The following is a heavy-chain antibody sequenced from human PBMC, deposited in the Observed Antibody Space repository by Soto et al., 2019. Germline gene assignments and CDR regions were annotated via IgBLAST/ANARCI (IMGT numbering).Heavy chain of an antibody. D-gene: IGHD1-20*01. Sequence: GASVKVSCKASGFTFADSAVQWVRQARGQRLEWIGRIVVDSGNTKYAQKFTERVTISWDMSTTTAFMELRSLRSEDTAVYYCATAYNTSPFDYCGQGSPVTACS. J-gene: IGHJ4*02. V-gene: IGHV1-58*01. CDR1: GFTFADSA. CDR2: IVVDSGNT. CDR3: ATAYNTSPFDY.